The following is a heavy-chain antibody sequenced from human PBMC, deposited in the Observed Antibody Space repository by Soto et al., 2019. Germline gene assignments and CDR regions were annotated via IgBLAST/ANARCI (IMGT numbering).Heavy chain of an antibody. D-gene: IGHD6-13*01. Sequence: EVQLLESGGGLVQPGGSLRLSCAASEFTFSNYAMSWVRQAPGKGLEWVSAISGSGGRTYYADSVKGRFTISRDNSRNTLHLQMNSLRVEDTAVYYCAKTLRSTSWYGLHDYVSQGPLVTVSS. V-gene: IGHV3-23*01. CDR1: EFTFSNYA. J-gene: IGHJ4*02. CDR2: ISGSGGRT. CDR3: AKTLRSTSWYGLHDY.